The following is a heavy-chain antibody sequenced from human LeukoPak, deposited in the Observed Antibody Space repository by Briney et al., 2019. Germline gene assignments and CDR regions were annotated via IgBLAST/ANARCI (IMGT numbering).Heavy chain of an antibody. J-gene: IGHJ4*02. CDR2: ISGSGGST. V-gene: IGHV3-23*01. CDR3: AKDPGYDILTGYSLFDY. CDR1: GFTFSSYE. Sequence: PGGSLRLSCAASGFTFSSYEMNWVRQAPGKGLEWVSAISGSGGSTYYADSVKGRFTISRDNSKNTLYLQMNSLRAEDTAVYYCAKDPGYDILTGYSLFDYWGQGTLVTVSS. D-gene: IGHD3-9*01.